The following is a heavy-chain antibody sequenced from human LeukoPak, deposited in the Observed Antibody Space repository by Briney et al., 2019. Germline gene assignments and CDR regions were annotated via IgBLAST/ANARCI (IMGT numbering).Heavy chain of an antibody. CDR3: ARLTVTENFDY. V-gene: IGHV3-30*04. Sequence: GRSLRLSCAASGFTFSNYAMPWVRQAPGKGLEWVAVISYDGSNKYYADSVKGRFTISRDNSKNTLYLQMNSLRAEDTAVYYCARLTVTENFDYWGQGTLVTVSS. D-gene: IGHD5-18*01. CDR2: ISYDGSNK. J-gene: IGHJ4*02. CDR1: GFTFSNYA.